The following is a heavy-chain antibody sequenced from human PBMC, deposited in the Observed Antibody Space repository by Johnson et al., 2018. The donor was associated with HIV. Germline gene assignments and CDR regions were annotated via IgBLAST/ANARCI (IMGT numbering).Heavy chain of an antibody. CDR2: IYSGGTT. V-gene: IGHV3-66*01. Sequence: VQLVESGGGLVQPGGSLRLSCTASGFTVSSNYMSWVRQAPGKGLEWVSVIYSGGTTYYAASVKGRFTTSRDNSKNTLYLQMNNLRAEDTAVYYCAREAVPRGLQSAFGGAFDIWGQGTMVTVAS. CDR1: GFTVSSNY. J-gene: IGHJ3*02. CDR3: AREAVPRGLQSAFGGAFDI. D-gene: IGHD3-3*02.